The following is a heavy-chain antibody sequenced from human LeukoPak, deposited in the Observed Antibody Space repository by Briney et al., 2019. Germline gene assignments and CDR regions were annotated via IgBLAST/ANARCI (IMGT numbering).Heavy chain of an antibody. D-gene: IGHD3-9*01. CDR1: GYTFTGYY. J-gene: IGHJ5*02. CDR3: ARGRYFDWLFWGNWFDP. Sequence: GASVKVSCKASGYTFTGYYMHWVRQALGQGLEWMGWNNPNSGGTNYAQKFQGRVTMTGDTSISTAYMELSRLRSDDTAVYYCARGRYFDWLFWGNWFDPWGQGTLVTVSS. CDR2: NNPNSGGT. V-gene: IGHV1-2*02.